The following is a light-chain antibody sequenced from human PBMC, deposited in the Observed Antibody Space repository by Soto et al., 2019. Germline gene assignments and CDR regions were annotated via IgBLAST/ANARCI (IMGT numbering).Light chain of an antibody. CDR3: SSYTDDRSYV. CDR1: SSNIGAAYD. CDR2: DAY. J-gene: IGLJ1*01. Sequence: QSALTQPPSVSGAPGQRVSISCTGSSSNIGAAYDVHWYQQLPGTAPKLMIYDAYERPLGVSNRFSGSKSGNTASLTISGLQNEDEADYYCSSYTDDRSYVFGSGTKLTVL. V-gene: IGLV1-40*01.